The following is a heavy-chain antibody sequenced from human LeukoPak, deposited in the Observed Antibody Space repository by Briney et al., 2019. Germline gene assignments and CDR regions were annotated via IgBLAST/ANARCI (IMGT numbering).Heavy chain of an antibody. J-gene: IGHJ5*02. CDR3: ARVLRRPPVPLNWFDP. Sequence: PSETLSLTCAVSGGSISSSNWWSWVRQPPGKGLEWIGEIYHSGSTYYNPSLKSRVTISVDTSKNQFSLKLSSVTAADTAVYYCARVLRRPPVPLNWFDPWGQGTLVTVSS. CDR1: GGSISSSNW. D-gene: IGHD2-2*01. CDR2: IYHSGST. V-gene: IGHV4-4*02.